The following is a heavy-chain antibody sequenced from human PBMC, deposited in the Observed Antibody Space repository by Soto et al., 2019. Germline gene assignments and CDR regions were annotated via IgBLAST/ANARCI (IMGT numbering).Heavy chain of an antibody. CDR2: ISGSGGST. CDR3: AKKKPPRLIVVVSKPQSYFDY. D-gene: IGHD3-22*01. Sequence: GGSLSLSCAASGFTFCSYAMSWVRQAPGKGLEWVSAISGSGGSTYYADSVKGRFTISRDNSKNTLYLQMNSLRAEDTAVYYCAKKKPPRLIVVVSKPQSYFDYWGQGTLVTLSS. CDR1: GFTFCSYA. V-gene: IGHV3-23*01. J-gene: IGHJ4*02.